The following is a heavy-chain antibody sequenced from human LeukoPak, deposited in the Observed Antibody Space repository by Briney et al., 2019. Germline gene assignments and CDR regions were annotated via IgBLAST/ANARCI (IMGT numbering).Heavy chain of an antibody. Sequence: GGSLRLSCAASGFTFSSYAMSWVRQAPGKGLEWVSSIRGSGEYTYYADSVKGRFTISRDNSKNTLFLQMNSLTADDTAVYYCAKEEVNYADYSIDYWGQGTLVTVSS. V-gene: IGHV3-23*01. J-gene: IGHJ4*02. CDR2: IRGSGEYT. D-gene: IGHD2-15*01. CDR1: GFTFSSYA. CDR3: AKEEVNYADYSIDY.